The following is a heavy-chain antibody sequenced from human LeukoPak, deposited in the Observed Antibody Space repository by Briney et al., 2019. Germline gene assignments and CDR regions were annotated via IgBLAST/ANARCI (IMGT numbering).Heavy chain of an antibody. D-gene: IGHD6-19*01. J-gene: IGHJ4*02. CDR1: GGSISSGSHY. V-gene: IGHV4-61*02. Sequence: SQTLSLTCTVSGGSISSGSHYWNWIRQPAGKGLEWIGRIYTSGSTNYNPSLKSRVTMSVDTSKNQFSLKLSSVTAADTAVYYCARESKAGGWYARYFDYWGQGTLVTVSS. CDR2: IYTSGST. CDR3: ARESKAGGWYARYFDY.